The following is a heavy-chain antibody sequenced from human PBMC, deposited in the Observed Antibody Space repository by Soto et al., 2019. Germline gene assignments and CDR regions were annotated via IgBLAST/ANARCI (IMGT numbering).Heavy chain of an antibody. V-gene: IGHV1-69*13. CDR3: AREYIAVAGTGPYYYYGMDV. CDR1: GGTFSSYA. CDR2: IIPIFGTA. Sequence: SVKVSCKASGGTFSSYAISWVRQAPEQGLEWMGGIIPIFGTANYAQKFQGRVTITADESTSTAYMELSSLRSEDTAVYYCAREYIAVAGTGPYYYYGMDVWGQGTTVTVSS. J-gene: IGHJ6*02. D-gene: IGHD6-19*01.